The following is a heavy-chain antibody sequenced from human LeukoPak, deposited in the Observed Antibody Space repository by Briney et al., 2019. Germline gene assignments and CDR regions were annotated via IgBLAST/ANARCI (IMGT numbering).Heavy chain of an antibody. CDR2: ISYDGSNK. CDR1: GFTFSSYA. J-gene: IGHJ3*02. V-gene: IGHV3-30-3*01. CDR3: ARGAVAGTWPGAFDI. D-gene: IGHD6-19*01. Sequence: PGGSLRLSCAASGFTFSSYAMSWVRQAPGKGLEWVAVISYDGSNKYYAGSVKGRFTISRDNSKNTLYLQMNSLRAEDTAVYYCARGAVAGTWPGAFDIWGQGTMVTVSS.